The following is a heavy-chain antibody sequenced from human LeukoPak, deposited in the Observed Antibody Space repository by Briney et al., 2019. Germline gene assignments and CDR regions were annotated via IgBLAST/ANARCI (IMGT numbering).Heavy chain of an antibody. V-gene: IGHV3-21*01. J-gene: IGHJ4*02. CDR1: GFTFSSYN. D-gene: IGHD3-9*01. CDR3: ARVTLTGYYAFDY. Sequence: PGGSLRLSCAASGFTFSSYNMNWVRQAPGKGLEWVSSISSTSSNIYYADSLKGRFTISRDNAKQSLYLQMNSLRAEDTAVYYCARVTLTGYYAFDYWGQGTLVTVSS. CDR2: ISSTSSNI.